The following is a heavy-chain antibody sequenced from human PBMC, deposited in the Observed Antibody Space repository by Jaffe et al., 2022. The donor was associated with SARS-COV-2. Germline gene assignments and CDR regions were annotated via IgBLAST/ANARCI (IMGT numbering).Heavy chain of an antibody. CDR2: ISGSGGST. J-gene: IGHJ1*01. Sequence: EVQLLESGGGLVQPGGSLRLSCAASGFTFSSYAMSWVRQAPGKGLEWVSAISGSGGSTYYADSVKGRFTISRDNSKNTLYLQMNSLRAEDTAVYYCAKDSPRRIAAAGTWEYFQHWGQGTLVTVSS. CDR3: AKDSPRRIAAAGTWEYFQH. D-gene: IGHD6-13*01. V-gene: IGHV3-23*01. CDR1: GFTFSSYA.